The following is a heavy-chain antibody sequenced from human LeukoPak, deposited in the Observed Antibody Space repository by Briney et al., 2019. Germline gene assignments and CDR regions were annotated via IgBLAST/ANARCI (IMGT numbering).Heavy chain of an antibody. CDR2: ISTSSSYI. CDR1: GFIFSSYS. D-gene: IGHD6-13*01. Sequence: GGSLRLSCAASGFIFSSYSMNWVRQAPGKGLEWVSSISTSSSYIYYADSVKGRFTISRDNAKNSLYLQMNSLRAEDTAVYYCARDMGIAAAGTPYYYYGMDVWGQGTTVTVSS. CDR3: ARDMGIAAAGTPYYYYGMDV. V-gene: IGHV3-21*01. J-gene: IGHJ6*02.